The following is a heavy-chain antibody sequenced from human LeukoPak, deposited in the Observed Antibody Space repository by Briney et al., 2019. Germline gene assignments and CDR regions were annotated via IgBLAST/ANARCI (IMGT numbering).Heavy chain of an antibody. J-gene: IGHJ4*02. CDR3: AKYSSGSYSFDY. D-gene: IGHD1-26*01. CDR2: ISGSGGST. Sequence: GGSLRLSCASSGFTFSSYAMSWVRQAPGKGLKWVSAISGSGGSTYYADSVKGRFTISRDNAKNSLYLQMNSLRAEDTAVYYCAKYSSGSYSFDYWGQGTLVTVSS. CDR1: GFTFSSYA. V-gene: IGHV3-23*01.